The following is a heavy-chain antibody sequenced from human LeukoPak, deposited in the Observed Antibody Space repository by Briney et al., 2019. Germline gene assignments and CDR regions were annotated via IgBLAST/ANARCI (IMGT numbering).Heavy chain of an antibody. CDR3: AKSYGAYYYYMDV. J-gene: IGHJ6*03. V-gene: IGHV3-9*03. Sequence: GGSLRLSCAASGFTFDDYAMHWVRYAPGQGMEWVSGISWNSGSIGYADSVKGRFTISRDNAKNSLYLQMNSLRAEDMALYYCAKSYGAYYYYMDVWGKGTTVTVS. CDR1: GFTFDDYA. CDR2: ISWNSGSI. D-gene: IGHD5-18*01.